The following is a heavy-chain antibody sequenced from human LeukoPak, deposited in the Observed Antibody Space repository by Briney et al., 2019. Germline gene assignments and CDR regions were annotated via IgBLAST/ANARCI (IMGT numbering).Heavy chain of an antibody. CDR1: GFTFSNAW. V-gene: IGHV3-15*01. CDR3: TTDPWVRGYCSSTSCPKHNY. CDR2: IKSKTDGGTT. D-gene: IGHD2-2*01. J-gene: IGHJ4*02. Sequence: PGGSLRLSCAASGFTFSNAWMSWVRQAPGKGLEWVGRIKSKTDGGTTDYAAPVKGRFTISRDDSKNTLYLQMNSLKTEGTAVYYCTTDPWVRGYCSSTSCPKHNYWGQGALVTVSS.